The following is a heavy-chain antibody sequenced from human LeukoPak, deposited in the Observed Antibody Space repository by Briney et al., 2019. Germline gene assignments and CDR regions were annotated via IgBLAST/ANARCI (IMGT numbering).Heavy chain of an antibody. CDR2: ISSSSRYI. V-gene: IGHV3-21*01. D-gene: IGHD5-18*01. Sequence: PGGSVRLFCAASGFTFSSYSMNWVRQAPGKGREGVSSISSSSRYIYYANSVKGRFTISRDNAKTSLYLQMNSLRAQDTAVYYCARLGGYSYGYGLGGPDYWGQGTLVTVSS. CDR1: GFTFSSYS. J-gene: IGHJ4*02. CDR3: ARLGGYSYGYGLGGPDY.